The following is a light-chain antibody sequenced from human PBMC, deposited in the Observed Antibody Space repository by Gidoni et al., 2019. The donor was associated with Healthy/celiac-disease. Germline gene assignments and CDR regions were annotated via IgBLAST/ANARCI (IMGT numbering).Light chain of an antibody. V-gene: IGKV1-8*01. CDR1: QGISSY. CDR3: HQYYIYTHP. CDR2: AAS. Sequence: AIRMTQSPSSLSASTGDRVTITCRASQGISSYLAWDQQKLGKAPKLLIYAASTLQSGVPSRFSGSGSGTDFTLTLSCLQFQAFATYSCHQYYIYTHPFGRGTKVEIK. J-gene: IGKJ4*02.